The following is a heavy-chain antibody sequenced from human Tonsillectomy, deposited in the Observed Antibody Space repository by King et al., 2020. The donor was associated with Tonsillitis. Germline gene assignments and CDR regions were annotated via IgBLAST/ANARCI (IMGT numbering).Heavy chain of an antibody. CDR2: IKEDGREK. J-gene: IGHJ5*02. D-gene: IGHD2-2*01. CDR1: GFTFSSYW. CDR3: ARAVASNGFDP. Sequence: VQLVESGGGLVQPGGSLRLSCAASGFTFSSYWMSWVRQAPGKGLEWVANIKEDGREKYYVDSVMGRFTISKDNDKNSLYLQMNSLRVEDTAVYYCARAVASNGFDPWGQGTLVTVSS. V-gene: IGHV3-7*01.